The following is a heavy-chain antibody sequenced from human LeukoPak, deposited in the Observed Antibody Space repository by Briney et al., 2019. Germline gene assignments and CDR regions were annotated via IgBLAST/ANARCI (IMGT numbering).Heavy chain of an antibody. D-gene: IGHD3-3*01. Sequence: GGSLRLSCAATGFTVSNIYISWVRQAPGQGLEWVSVTYRGDATNYAESVKGRFSISRDNSKNTLYLQMNSLRAEDTAVYYCARVLEVFSDAFDIWGQGTMVTVS. J-gene: IGHJ3*02. V-gene: IGHV3-53*01. CDR1: GFTVSNIY. CDR3: ARVLEVFSDAFDI. CDR2: TYRGDAT.